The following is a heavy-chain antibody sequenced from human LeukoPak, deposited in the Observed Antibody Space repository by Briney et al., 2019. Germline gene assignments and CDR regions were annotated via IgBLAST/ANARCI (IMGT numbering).Heavy chain of an antibody. J-gene: IGHJ4*02. CDR1: GYTFTGYY. Sequence: AASVKVSCKASGYTFTGYYMHWARQAPGQGLEWMGWINPNSGGTNYAQKFQGRVTMTRDTSISTAYMELSRLRSDDTAVYYCARDLVQDDILTSWGQGTLVTVSS. CDR3: ARDLVQDDILTS. D-gene: IGHD3-9*01. V-gene: IGHV1-2*02. CDR2: INPNSGGT.